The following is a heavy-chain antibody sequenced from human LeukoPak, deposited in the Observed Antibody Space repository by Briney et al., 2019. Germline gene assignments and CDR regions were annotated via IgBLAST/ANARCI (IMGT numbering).Heavy chain of an antibody. CDR3: ARGRGGSHY. D-gene: IGHD3-10*01. Sequence: GGSLRLSCTASGFTFSTYAMSWVRQAPGKGLECVSSISGRDGSTYYADSVKGRFTISRDNSKNTLYLQMNSLRAEDTAVYYCARGRGGSHYWGQGTLVTVSS. V-gene: IGHV3-23*01. CDR1: GFTFSTYA. J-gene: IGHJ4*02. CDR2: ISGRDGST.